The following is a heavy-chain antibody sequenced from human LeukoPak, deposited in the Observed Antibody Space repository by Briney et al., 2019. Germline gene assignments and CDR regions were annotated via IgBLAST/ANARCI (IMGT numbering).Heavy chain of an antibody. D-gene: IGHD6-25*01. CDR2: IGTAGDA. CDR3: GRGNAAKYYGMDV. CDR1: GLTLSAHD. V-gene: IGHV3-13*01. Sequence: GGSLRLSCAASGLTLSAHDMHWVRQVSGKGLEWVSTIGTAGDAYYAGSVKGRFTVSRENAVNSLYLHMNSLTVGDMAVYYCGRGNAAKYYGMDVWGQGTAVIVSS. J-gene: IGHJ6*02.